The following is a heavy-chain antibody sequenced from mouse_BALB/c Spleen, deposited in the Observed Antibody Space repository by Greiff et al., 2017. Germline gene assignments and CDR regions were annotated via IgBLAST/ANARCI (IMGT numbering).Heavy chain of an antibody. CDR2: ISSGGSYT. V-gene: IGHV5-9-4*01. CDR3: AIDSSGYDAMDY. Sequence: EVQLQESGGGLVKPGGSLKLSCAASGFTFSSYAMSWVRQSPEKRLEWVAEISSGGSYTYYPDTVTGRFTISRDNAKNTLYLEMSSLRSEDTAMYYCAIDSSGYDAMDYWGQGTSVTVSS. CDR1: GFTFSSYA. D-gene: IGHD3-2*01. J-gene: IGHJ4*01.